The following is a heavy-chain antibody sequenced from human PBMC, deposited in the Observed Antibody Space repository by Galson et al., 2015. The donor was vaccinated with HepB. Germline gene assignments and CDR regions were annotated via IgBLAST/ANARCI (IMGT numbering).Heavy chain of an antibody. CDR3: ARLFWSGSYYFDY. V-gene: IGHV1-69*04. CDR2: IIPILGIA. Sequence: SVKVSCKASGGTFSSYAISWVRQAPGQGLEWMGRIIPILGIANYAQKFQGRVTITADKSTSTAYMELSSLRSEDTAVYYCARLFWSGSYYFDYWGQGTLVTVSS. J-gene: IGHJ4*02. D-gene: IGHD3-3*01. CDR1: GGTFSSYA.